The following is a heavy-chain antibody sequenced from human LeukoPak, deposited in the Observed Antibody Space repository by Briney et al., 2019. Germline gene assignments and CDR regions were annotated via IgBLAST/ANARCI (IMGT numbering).Heavy chain of an antibody. CDR1: GFTFSGYA. J-gene: IGHJ4*02. D-gene: IGHD1-26*01. V-gene: IGHV3-23*03. Sequence: GGSLRLSCAASGFTFSGYAMSWVRQAPGKGLEWVSVIYSGGSTFYTDSVKGRFSITRDNSKNTLYLQMNSLRAEDTAVYYCSGSYSRWYFDYWGQGTLVTVSS. CDR3: SGSYSRWYFDY. CDR2: IYSGGST.